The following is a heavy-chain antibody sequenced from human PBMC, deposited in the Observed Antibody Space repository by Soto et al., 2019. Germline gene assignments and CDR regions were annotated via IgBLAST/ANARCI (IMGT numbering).Heavy chain of an antibody. J-gene: IGHJ6*03. D-gene: IGHD6-13*01. V-gene: IGHV4-39*01. CDR3: ARRSQLGAYYCYYMDV. Sequence: QLQLQESGPGLLKPSETLSLTCTVSGGSISSSSYYWGWIRPPPGKGREWIGSIYYSGSTYSNPSRKSRVTRSVDTSTNQFSLTLSSVTAADTAVYYCARRSQLGAYYCYYMDVWGKGTTVTVSS. CDR2: IYYSGST. CDR1: GGSISSSSYY.